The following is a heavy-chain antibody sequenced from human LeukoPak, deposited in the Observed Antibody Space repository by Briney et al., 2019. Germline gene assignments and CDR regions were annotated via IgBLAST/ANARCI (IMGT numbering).Heavy chain of an antibody. CDR3: AGGGDLKGELDY. Sequence: SVKVSCKASGYTSTGSYIHWMRQAPGQGLEWMGRIIPILGIANYAQKFQGRVTITADKSTSTAYMELSSLRSEDTAVYYCAGGGDLKGELDYWGQGTLVTVSS. J-gene: IGHJ4*02. V-gene: IGHV1-69*02. D-gene: IGHD3-16*01. CDR1: GYTSTGSY. CDR2: IIPILGIA.